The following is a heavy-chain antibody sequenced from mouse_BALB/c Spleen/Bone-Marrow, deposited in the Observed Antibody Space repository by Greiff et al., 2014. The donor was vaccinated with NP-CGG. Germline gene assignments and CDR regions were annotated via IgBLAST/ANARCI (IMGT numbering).Heavy chain of an antibody. D-gene: IGHD2-3*01. Sequence: DLVKPGASVKLSCKASGYTFTNFWINWIKQRPGQGLEWIGRIAPGTGTTYYNEMVKGKATLTVDTSSSTAYIQLSSLSSEDSAVYFCARYDYVMDYWGQGTSVTVSS. CDR3: ARYDYVMDY. CDR2: IAPGTGTT. V-gene: IGHV1S41*01. J-gene: IGHJ4*01. CDR1: GYTFTNFW.